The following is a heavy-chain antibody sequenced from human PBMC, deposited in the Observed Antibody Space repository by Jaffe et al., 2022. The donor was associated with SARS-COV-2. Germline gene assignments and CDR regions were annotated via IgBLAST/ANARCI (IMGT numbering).Heavy chain of an antibody. D-gene: IGHD1-1*01. CDR3: AKGRYNWNDFAYYMDV. CDR1: GFTFSSYA. V-gene: IGHV3-23*04. J-gene: IGHJ6*03. CDR2: IRGSGSST. Sequence: EVQVVESGGGLVQPGGSLRLSCTASGFTFSSYAMSWVRQAPGKGLEWVSAIRGSGSSTYYADSVKGRFTISRDNSKNTLYLQMNSLRAEDTAVYYCAKGRYNWNDFAYYMDVWGKGTTVTVSS.